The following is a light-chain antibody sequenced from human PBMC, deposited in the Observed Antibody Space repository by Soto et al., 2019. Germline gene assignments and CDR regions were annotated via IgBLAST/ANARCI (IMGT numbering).Light chain of an antibody. CDR3: GSYTSSSTLV. Sequence: QSALTQPASVSGSPGQSITISCTGTSSDVGSYNSVSWYQQHPGKAPNVMIYDVSNRPSGVSNRFSGSKSGNTASLTISGLQAEDEADYYCGSYTSSSTLVFGGGTKLTVL. J-gene: IGLJ2*01. CDR1: SSDVGSYNS. V-gene: IGLV2-14*01. CDR2: DVS.